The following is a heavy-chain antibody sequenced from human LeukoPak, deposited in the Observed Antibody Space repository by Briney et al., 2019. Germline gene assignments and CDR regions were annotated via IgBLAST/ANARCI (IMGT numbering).Heavy chain of an antibody. CDR2: IIPIFGTA. CDR1: RGTFSSYA. Sequence: ASVKVSCKASRGTFSSYAISWVRQAPGPGLEWMGGIIPIFGTANYPQKFQGRVTITTDESTSTAYMELTSLRSEDTAVYYCARDSDSAPHAFDIWGQGTMVTVSS. CDR3: ARDSDSAPHAFDI. D-gene: IGHD4-11*01. V-gene: IGHV1-69*05. J-gene: IGHJ3*02.